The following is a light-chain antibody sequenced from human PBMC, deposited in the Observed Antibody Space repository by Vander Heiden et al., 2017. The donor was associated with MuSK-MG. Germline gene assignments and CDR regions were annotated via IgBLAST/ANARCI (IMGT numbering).Light chain of an antibody. Sequence: AIRMTQSPFSLSASVGDRVTITCWASQGISSYLAWEQQKPAKAPKLFIYYASSLQRGVQSRFSGSGSGTDYTLTSSGRQPEDFATYYAQQYFSIPFGGGTKVEIK. V-gene: IGKV1D-43*01. J-gene: IGKJ4*01. CDR2: YAS. CDR1: QGISSY. CDR3: QQYFSIP.